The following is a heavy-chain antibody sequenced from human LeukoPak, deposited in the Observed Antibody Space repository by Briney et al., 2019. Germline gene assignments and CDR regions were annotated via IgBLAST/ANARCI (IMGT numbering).Heavy chain of an antibody. V-gene: IGHV4-4*02. Sequence: PSETLSLTCAVSGGSISSSNWWSWVRQPPGKGLEWIGEIYHSGSTNYNPSLKSRVTISVDTSKNQFSLKLSSVTAADTAVYYCARLAAKGYYYYMDVWGKGTTVTISS. CDR1: GGSISSSNW. D-gene: IGHD6-13*01. CDR2: IYHSGST. CDR3: ARLAAKGYYYYMDV. J-gene: IGHJ6*03.